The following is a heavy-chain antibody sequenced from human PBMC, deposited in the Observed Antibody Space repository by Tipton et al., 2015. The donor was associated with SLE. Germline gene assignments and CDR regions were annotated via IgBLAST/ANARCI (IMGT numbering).Heavy chain of an antibody. CDR3: ARLGTGIFDY. J-gene: IGHJ4*02. Sequence: LRLSCAVYGGSFSGYYWSWIRQPPGKGLEWIGYIYYSGSTNYNPSLKSRVTISVDTSKNQFSLKLSSVTAADTAVYYCARLGTGIFDYWGQGTLVTVSS. V-gene: IGHV4-59*01. D-gene: IGHD1-1*01. CDR2: IYYSGST. CDR1: GGSFSGYY.